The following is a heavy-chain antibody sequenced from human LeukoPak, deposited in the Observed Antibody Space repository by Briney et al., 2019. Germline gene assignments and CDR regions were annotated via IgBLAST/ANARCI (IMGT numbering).Heavy chain of an antibody. CDR1: GGSFSGYY. CDR2: IYYSGST. J-gene: IGHJ3*02. D-gene: IGHD3-22*01. CDR3: ARGITMTYDI. V-gene: IGHV4-34*09. Sequence: SETLSLTCAVYGGSFSGYYWSWIRQPPGKGLEWIGYIYYSGSTYYNPSLKSRVTISVDTSKNQFSLKLSSVTAADTAVYYCARGITMTYDIWGQGTMVTVSS.